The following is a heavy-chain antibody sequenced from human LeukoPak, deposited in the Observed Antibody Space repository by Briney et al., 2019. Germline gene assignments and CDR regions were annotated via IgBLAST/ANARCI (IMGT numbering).Heavy chain of an antibody. D-gene: IGHD1-26*01. CDR1: GGSISSSSYY. CDR2: IYHSGST. J-gene: IGHJ4*02. CDR3: ARGDGSYFDY. V-gene: IGHV4-39*07. Sequence: SETLSLTCTVSGGSISSSSYYWGWIRQPPGKGLEWIGSIYHSGSTYYNPSLKSRVTISVGTSKNQFSLKLSSVTAADTAVYYCARGDGSYFDYWGQGTLVTVSS.